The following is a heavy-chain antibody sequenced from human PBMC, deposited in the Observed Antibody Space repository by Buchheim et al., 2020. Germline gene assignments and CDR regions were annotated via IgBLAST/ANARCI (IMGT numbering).Heavy chain of an antibody. CDR3: ARKLGYFDWFGKEYYFDY. J-gene: IGHJ4*02. CDR2: INHSGST. Sequence: QVQLQQWGAGLLKPSETLSLTCAVYGGSFSGYYWSWIRQPPGKGLEWIGEINHSGSTNYNPSLKSRVTISVDTSKNQFSLKLSSVTAADTAVYYCARKLGYFDWFGKEYYFDYWGQGTL. D-gene: IGHD3-9*01. V-gene: IGHV4-34*01. CDR1: GGSFSGYY.